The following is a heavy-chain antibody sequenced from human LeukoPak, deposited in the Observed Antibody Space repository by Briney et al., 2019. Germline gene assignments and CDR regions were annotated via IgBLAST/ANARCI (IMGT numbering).Heavy chain of an antibody. CDR3: ARDGDSSGYPYYFDY. CDR1: GFTFSSYG. D-gene: IGHD3-22*01. J-gene: IGHJ4*02. CDR2: IWYDGSNK. V-gene: IGHV3-33*01. Sequence: PGGSLRLPCAASGFTFSSYGMHWVRQAPGKGLEWVAVIWYDGSNKYYADSVKGRFTISRDNSKNTLYLQMNSLRAEDTAVYYCARDGDSSGYPYYFDYWGQGTLVTVSS.